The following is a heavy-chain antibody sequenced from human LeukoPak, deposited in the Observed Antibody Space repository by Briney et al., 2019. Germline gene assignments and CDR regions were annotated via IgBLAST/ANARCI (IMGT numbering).Heavy chain of an antibody. J-gene: IGHJ1*01. CDR3: ERDGDYGEYFQH. CDR2: IYHSGST. V-gene: IGHV4-59*01. D-gene: IGHD4-17*01. Sequence: SETLSLTDTVSGGSINSYYWSWIRQPPGKGREGSGEIYHSGSTNYNPSLKSRVTISVDKSKKPFYLKLRSVTAADTAVYYCERDGDYGEYFQHWGQGTLVTASS. CDR1: GGSINSYY.